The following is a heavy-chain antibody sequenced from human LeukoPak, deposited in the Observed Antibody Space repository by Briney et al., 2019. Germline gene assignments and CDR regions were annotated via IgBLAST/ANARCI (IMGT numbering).Heavy chain of an antibody. J-gene: IGHJ6*03. CDR3: ARASDFWSGAYYYSMDV. V-gene: IGHV3-48*01. D-gene: IGHD3-3*01. Sequence: PGGSLRLSCAASGFTFSDYSMNWVRQAPGKGLEWISYISSSSRAIYYADSVKGRFTISRDNAKDSLYLQMNSLRAEDTAVYYCARASDFWSGAYYYSMDVRGKGTTVTVSS. CDR1: GFTFSDYS. CDR2: ISSSSRAI.